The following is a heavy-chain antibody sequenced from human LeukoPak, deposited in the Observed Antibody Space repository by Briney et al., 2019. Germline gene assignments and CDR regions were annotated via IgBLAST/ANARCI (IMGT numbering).Heavy chain of an antibody. D-gene: IGHD3-10*01. CDR3: ARDRPKSGGAATFDY. Sequence: SGGPLRLSCAASGFTFSSYSMNWVRQAPGKGLEWVSSISSSSSYIYYADSVKGRFTISRDNAKNSLYLQMNSLRAEDTAVYYCARDRPKSGGAATFDYWGQGTLVTVSS. J-gene: IGHJ4*02. V-gene: IGHV3-21*01. CDR2: ISSSSSYI. CDR1: GFTFSSYS.